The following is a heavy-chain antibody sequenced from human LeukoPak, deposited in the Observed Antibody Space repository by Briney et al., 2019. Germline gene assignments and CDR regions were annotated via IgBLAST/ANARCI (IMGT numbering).Heavy chain of an antibody. D-gene: IGHD2-15*01. V-gene: IGHV4-59*01. CDR3: ARDPGLLGMDV. CDR2: IYYSGST. Sequence: SETLSPTCTVSGGSISSYYWSWIRQPPGKGLEWIGYIYYSGSTNYNPSLKSRVTISVDTSKNQFSLKLSSVTAADTAVYYCARDPGLLGMDVWGQGTTVTVSS. J-gene: IGHJ6*02. CDR1: GGSISSYY.